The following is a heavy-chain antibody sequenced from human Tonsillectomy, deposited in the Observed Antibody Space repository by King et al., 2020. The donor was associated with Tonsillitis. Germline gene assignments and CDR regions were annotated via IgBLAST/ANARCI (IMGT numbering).Heavy chain of an antibody. Sequence: VQLVESGGGVVQPGRSLRLSCAASGFTFSSYGMHWVRQAPGKGLEWVAVIWYDGSNKYYADSVKGRFTISRDNSKNTLYPQMNSLRAEDTAVYYCARYGSGTTDGFDIWGQGTKVTVSS. CDR3: ARYGSGTTDGFDI. J-gene: IGHJ3*02. CDR1: GFTFSSYG. D-gene: IGHD3-10*01. CDR2: IWYDGSNK. V-gene: IGHV3-33*01.